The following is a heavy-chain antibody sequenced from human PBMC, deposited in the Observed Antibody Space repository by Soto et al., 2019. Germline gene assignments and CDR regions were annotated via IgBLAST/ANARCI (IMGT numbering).Heavy chain of an antibody. CDR1: GGSISGYY. V-gene: IGHV4-59*01. CDR2: INYSGTT. J-gene: IGHJ5*02. D-gene: IGHD3-10*01. CDR3: ARYGSGSNQGWFDP. Sequence: QVQLHESGPGLVKPSETLSLTCTVSGGSISGYYWSWIRQPPGKGLEWIAHINYSGTTDYNPSLKSRVTISVDTAKKQFSLKLTSVTASVTAVYFCARYGSGSNQGWFDPWGQGTLVTVTS.